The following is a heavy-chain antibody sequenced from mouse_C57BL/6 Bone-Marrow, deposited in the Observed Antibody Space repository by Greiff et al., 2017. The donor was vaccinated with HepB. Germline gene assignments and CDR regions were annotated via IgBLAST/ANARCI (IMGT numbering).Heavy chain of an antibody. Sequence: EVQRVESGGGLVKPGGSLKLSCAASGFTFSDYGMHWVRQAPEKGLEWVAYISSGSSTIYYADTVKGRFTISRDNAKNTLFLQMTSLRSEDTAMYYCAGITEYFDVWGTGTTVTVSS. D-gene: IGHD2-4*01. CDR1: GFTFSDYG. V-gene: IGHV5-17*01. CDR3: AGITEYFDV. CDR2: ISSGSSTI. J-gene: IGHJ1*03.